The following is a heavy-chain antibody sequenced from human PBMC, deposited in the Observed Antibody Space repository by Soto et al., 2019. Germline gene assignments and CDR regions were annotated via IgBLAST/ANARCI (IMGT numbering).Heavy chain of an antibody. CDR3: AKAGCSSGRSPSYFDY. D-gene: IGHD6-19*01. Sequence: EVQLLESGGGLVQPGRYLRLSCAASGFTFSSYAMNWVRQAPGKGMEWVSAMSGTGGNTYYADSVKGRFTISRDNSKNTLYLQMNSLRVEDTAVFYCAKAGCSSGRSPSYFDYCGQGTLVTVSS. V-gene: IGHV3-23*01. CDR2: MSGTGGNT. CDR1: GFTFSSYA. J-gene: IGHJ4*02.